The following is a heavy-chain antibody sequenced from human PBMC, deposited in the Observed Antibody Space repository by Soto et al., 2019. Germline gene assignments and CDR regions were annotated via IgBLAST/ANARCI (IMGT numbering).Heavy chain of an antibody. CDR2: INPSGGST. V-gene: IGHV1-46*03. CDR1: GYTFTSYY. D-gene: IGHD2-2*01. CDR3: ARDEYCSSTSCYAGIGGYYGMDA. Sequence: QVQLVQSGAEVKKPGASVKVSCKASGYTFTSYYMHWVRQAPGQGLEWMGIINPSGGSTSYAQKFQGRVTMTRDTSTSTVYMELSSLRSEDTAVYYCARDEYCSSTSCYAGIGGYYGMDAWGQGTTVTVSS. J-gene: IGHJ6*01.